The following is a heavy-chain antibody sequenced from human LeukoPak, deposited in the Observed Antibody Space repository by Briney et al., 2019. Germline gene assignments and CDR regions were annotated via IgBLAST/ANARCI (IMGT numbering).Heavy chain of an antibody. Sequence: SQTLSLTCTVSGGSISSGDYYWSWIRQPPGKGLEWIGYIYYSGSTYYNPSLKSRVTISVDTSKNQFSLKLSSVTAADTAVYYCARAGRGYCSSTSCPYYDYWGQGTLVTVSS. V-gene: IGHV4-30-4*01. D-gene: IGHD2-2*01. J-gene: IGHJ4*02. CDR2: IYYSGST. CDR3: ARAGRGYCSSTSCPYYDY. CDR1: GGSISSGDYY.